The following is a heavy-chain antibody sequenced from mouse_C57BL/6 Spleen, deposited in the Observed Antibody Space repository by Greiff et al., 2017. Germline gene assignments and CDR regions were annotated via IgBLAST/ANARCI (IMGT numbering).Heavy chain of an antibody. J-gene: IGHJ2*01. V-gene: IGHV3-6*01. Sequence: VQLKESGPGLAKPSQSLSLTCSVTGYSITSGYYWNWIRQFPGNKLEWMGYISYDGSNNYNPTLKNRVSITRDTSKNQFFLKLNSLTTEDTATYYCARDYGSGVDYWGQGTTLTVSS. D-gene: IGHD1-1*01. CDR1: GYSITSGYY. CDR3: ARDYGSGVDY. CDR2: ISYDGSN.